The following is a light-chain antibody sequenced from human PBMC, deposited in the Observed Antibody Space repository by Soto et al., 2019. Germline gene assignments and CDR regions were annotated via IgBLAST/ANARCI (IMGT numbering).Light chain of an antibody. V-gene: IGKV1-5*01. CDR1: QNINTW. CDR2: DSF. J-gene: IGKJ1*01. CDR3: QQYNSYQGT. Sequence: DMLMTQSPSALSASVGDIVTVTCRASQNINTWLAWYHQKPGKAPTLLIYDSFTLQSGVSFRFSGSGSGTEFTLTISSLQPDDFATYYCQQYNSYQGTFGQGTKVDIK.